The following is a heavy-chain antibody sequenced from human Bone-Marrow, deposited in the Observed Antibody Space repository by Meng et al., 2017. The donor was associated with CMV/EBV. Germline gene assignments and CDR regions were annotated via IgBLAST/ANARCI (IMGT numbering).Heavy chain of an antibody. J-gene: IGHJ4*02. CDR1: GFSLNANGMR. CDR3: ARSRLHSNSFDY. CDR2: IDWDDDN. V-gene: IGHV2-70D*14. Sequence: SGPTLVKPTQTLTLTCAFSGFSLNANGMRVNWIRHPPGKALEWLARIDWDDDNFYSASLKTRLAISKDTSRNQVVLTMTNMDSVDTGTYYCARSRLHSNSFDYWGLGTLVTVSS. D-gene: IGHD4-11*01.